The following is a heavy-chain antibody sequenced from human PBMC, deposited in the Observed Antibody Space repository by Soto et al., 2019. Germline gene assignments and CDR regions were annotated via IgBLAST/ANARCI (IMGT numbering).Heavy chain of an antibody. V-gene: IGHV1-46*01. CDR3: ARDSLGSSGYYSSYWFDP. Sequence: RASVKVSCKASGYTFTSYYMHWVRQAPGQGLEWMGIINPSGGSTGYAQKFQGRVTMTRDTSTSTVYMELSSLRSEDTAVYYCARDSLGSSGYYSSYWFDPWGQGTLVTVSS. J-gene: IGHJ5*02. CDR2: INPSGGST. CDR1: GYTFTSYY. D-gene: IGHD3-22*01.